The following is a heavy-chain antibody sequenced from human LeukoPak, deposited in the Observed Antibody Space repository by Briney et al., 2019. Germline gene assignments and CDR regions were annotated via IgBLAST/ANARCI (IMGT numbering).Heavy chain of an antibody. D-gene: IGHD6-19*01. Sequence: SETLSLTCTVSGGSISSGDCYWSWIRQHPGKGLEWIGYIYYSGSTYYNPSLKSRVTISVDTSKNQFSLKLNSVTAADTAVYYCARERPYSSGWYWFDPWGQGTLVTVSS. J-gene: IGHJ5*02. CDR2: IYYSGST. V-gene: IGHV4-31*03. CDR3: ARERPYSSGWYWFDP. CDR1: GGSISSGDCY.